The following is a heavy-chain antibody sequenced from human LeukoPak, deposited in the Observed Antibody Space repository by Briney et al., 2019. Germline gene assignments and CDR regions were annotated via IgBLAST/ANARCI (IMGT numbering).Heavy chain of an antibody. CDR3: ARDGYYGSGSDNNYYYYYMDV. V-gene: IGHV1-69*05. CDR1: GGTFSSYA. D-gene: IGHD3-10*01. Sequence: SVKVSCKASGGTFSSYAISWVRQAPGQGLDWMGGIIPIFGTANYAQKFQGRVTITTDESTSTAYMELSSLRSEDTAVYYCARDGYYGSGSDNNYYYYYMDVWGKGTTVTVSS. J-gene: IGHJ6*03. CDR2: IIPIFGTA.